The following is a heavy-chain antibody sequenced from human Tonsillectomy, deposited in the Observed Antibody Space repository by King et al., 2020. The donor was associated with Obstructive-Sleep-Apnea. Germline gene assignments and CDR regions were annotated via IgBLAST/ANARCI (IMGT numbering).Heavy chain of an antibody. J-gene: IGHJ4*02. CDR2: IHPNTGST. CDR1: GYTFTTYY. Sequence: QLVQSGAEVKKTGTSVRVSCKASGYTFTTYYIHWVRQSPGHGLEWMGQIHPNTGSTNYAQKFRDRITMSRDTSTGTLYLELYGLRSDDTAFYFYAGDSSYYGPDYWGQGTLVTVSS. CDR3: AGDSSYYGPDY. D-gene: IGHD1-26*01. V-gene: IGHV1-46*01.